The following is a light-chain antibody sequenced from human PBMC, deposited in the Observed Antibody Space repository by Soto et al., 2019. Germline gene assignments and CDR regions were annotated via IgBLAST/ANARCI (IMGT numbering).Light chain of an antibody. Sequence: DIVMIQSPDSQAVSLGGRATINCKSSQTVSRTSTNKNYLAWYQQKPGQPPKLLIYWASTRESVVPDRFRGSGSGTDVTLTISNLQAEDVAVYYCQQYYSTPLTFGGGTKVEIK. CDR3: QQYYSTPLT. V-gene: IGKV4-1*01. J-gene: IGKJ4*01. CDR2: WAS. CDR1: QTVSRTSTNKNY.